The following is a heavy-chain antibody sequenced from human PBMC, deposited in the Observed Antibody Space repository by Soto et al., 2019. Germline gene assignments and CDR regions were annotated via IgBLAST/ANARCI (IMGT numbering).Heavy chain of an antibody. CDR3: GKDPNGDYVGASDF. CDR2: ISASGGRA. Sequence: EVQLLESGGDVVQPGGSLRLSCATSGFIFSNYAMTWVRQAPGQGLEWVSGISASGGRAYYIDSVKGRFTISRDSSTDTLYLQMNSLRAEDTALYFCGKDPNGDYVGASDFWGPGSMVTVSS. D-gene: IGHD4-17*01. V-gene: IGHV3-23*01. CDR1: GFIFSNYA. J-gene: IGHJ3*01.